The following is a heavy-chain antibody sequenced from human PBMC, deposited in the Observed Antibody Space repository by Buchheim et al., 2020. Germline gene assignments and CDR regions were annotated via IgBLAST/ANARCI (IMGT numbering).Heavy chain of an antibody. V-gene: IGHV3-30-3*01. CDR2: ISYDGSNK. CDR1: GFTFSSYA. J-gene: IGHJ6*02. D-gene: IGHD1-26*01. CDR3: ARDLWANKGIVGATPYYYYGMDV. Sequence: QVQLVESGGGVVQPGRSLRLSCAASGFTFSSYAMHWVRQAPGKGLEWVAVISYDGSNKYYADSVKGRFTISRDNSKNTLYLQMNSLRAEDTAVYYCARDLWANKGIVGATPYYYYGMDVWGQGTT.